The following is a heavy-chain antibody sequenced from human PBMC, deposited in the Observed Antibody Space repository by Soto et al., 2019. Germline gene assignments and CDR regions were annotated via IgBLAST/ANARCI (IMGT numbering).Heavy chain of an antibody. J-gene: IGHJ4*02. CDR2: IYYSGST. V-gene: IGHV4-31*03. CDR1: GGSISSGGYY. D-gene: IGHD3-22*01. Sequence: NPSETLSLTCTVSGGSISSGGYYWSWIRQHPGKGLEWIGYIYYSGSTYYNPSLKSRVTISVDTSKNQFSLKLSSVTAADTAVYYCARDDSSGYFDYWGQGTLVTVSS. CDR3: ARDDSSGYFDY.